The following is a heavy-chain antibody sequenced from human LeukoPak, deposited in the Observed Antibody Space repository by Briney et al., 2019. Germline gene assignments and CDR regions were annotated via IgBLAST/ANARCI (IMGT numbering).Heavy chain of an antibody. V-gene: IGHV1-3*01. Sequence: ASVKVSCKASGYTFTSYAMHWVRQAPGQRLEWMGWINAGNGNTKYSQKFQGRVTITRDTSASTAYMELSSLRSEDTAVYYCARDGSGIAAPLTVDHAFDIWGQGTMVTVSS. CDR1: GYTFTSYA. D-gene: IGHD6-13*01. CDR2: INAGNGNT. J-gene: IGHJ3*02. CDR3: ARDGSGIAAPLTVDHAFDI.